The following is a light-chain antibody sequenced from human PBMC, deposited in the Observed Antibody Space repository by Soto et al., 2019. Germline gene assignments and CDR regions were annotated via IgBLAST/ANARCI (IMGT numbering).Light chain of an antibody. Sequence: IRMTQSPSSLSASTGDRVTITCRASQGISSYLAWYQQKPGKAPKLLIHKASSLGSGVPSRFSGSGSGTEFTLTISSLQPDDFATYYCQQYNSYSITFGQGTRLEIK. J-gene: IGKJ5*01. V-gene: IGKV1-5*03. CDR2: KAS. CDR1: QGISSY. CDR3: QQYNSYSIT.